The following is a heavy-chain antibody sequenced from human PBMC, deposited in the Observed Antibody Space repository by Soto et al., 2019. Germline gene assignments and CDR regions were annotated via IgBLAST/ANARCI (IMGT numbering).Heavy chain of an antibody. CDR2: INPNSGGT. D-gene: IGHD4-17*01. Sequence: ASVKVSCKASGYTFTGYYMHWVRQAPGQGLEWMGWINPNSGGTNYAQKFQGWVTMTRDTSISTAYMELSRLRSDDTAVYYCARGGVTTTIYYYYYYMDVWGKGTTVTVSS. CDR3: ARGGVTTTIYYYYYYMDV. V-gene: IGHV1-2*04. J-gene: IGHJ6*03. CDR1: GYTFTGYY.